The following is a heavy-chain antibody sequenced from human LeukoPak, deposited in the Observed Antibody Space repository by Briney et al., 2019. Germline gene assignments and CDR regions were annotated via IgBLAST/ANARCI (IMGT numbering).Heavy chain of an antibody. CDR2: ISAYSGNT. CDR3: ARGENPLDAFDI. J-gene: IGHJ3*02. V-gene: IGHV1-18*01. CDR1: GYSFSDSG. Sequence: GASVKVSCKPSGYSFSDSGINWVRQAPGQGLEWMGWISAYSGNTYFAQKFQGRVTLTTDTSTSTGYMELRTLRSDDTAVYYCARGENPLDAFDIWGQGTMVTVSS.